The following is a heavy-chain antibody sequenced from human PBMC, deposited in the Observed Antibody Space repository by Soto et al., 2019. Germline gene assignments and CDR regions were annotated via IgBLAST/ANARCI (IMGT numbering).Heavy chain of an antibody. CDR1: GVSTSSGNW. CDR3: ARLVYDTRLNYMYFDF. Sequence: KPSETLSLTCAVSGVSTSSGNWWTWVRQTPQRGLEYIGEIFHDGTANYYPSFERRVAISVDTSNNQFSLKLTSMTAADTAIYFCARLVYDTRLNYMYFDFWGQGALVTVSS. D-gene: IGHD3-10*01. V-gene: IGHV4-4*02. CDR2: IFHDGTA. J-gene: IGHJ4*02.